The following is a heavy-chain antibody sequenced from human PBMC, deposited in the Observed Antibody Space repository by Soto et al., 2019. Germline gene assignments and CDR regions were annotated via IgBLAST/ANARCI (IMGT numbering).Heavy chain of an antibody. D-gene: IGHD4-4*01. CDR2: INSDGSST. J-gene: IGHJ5*02. CDR3: ARALTVTTRYNWFDP. CDR1: GFTFSSYW. V-gene: IGHV3-74*01. Sequence: GSLRLSCAASGFTFSSYWMHWVRQAPGKGLVWVSRINSDGSSTSYADSVKGRFTISRDNAKNTLYLQMNSLRAEDTAVYYCARALTVTTRYNWFDPWGQGTLVTVS.